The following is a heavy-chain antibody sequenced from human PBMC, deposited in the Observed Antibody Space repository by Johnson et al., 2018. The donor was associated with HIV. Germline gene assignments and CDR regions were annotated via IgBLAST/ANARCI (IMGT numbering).Heavy chain of an antibody. CDR2: ISYDGSNK. Sequence: QVQLVESGGGVVQPGRSLRPSCAASGFTFSSYAMHWVRPAPGKGLEWVAFISYDGSNKYYADSVKGRVTISRDNSKNTLYLQMNSLRAEDTAVYYCARAGVVFSTASQDAFDIWGQGTMVTVSS. CDR1: GFTFSSYA. V-gene: IGHV3-30*04. CDR3: ARAGVVFSTASQDAFDI. J-gene: IGHJ3*02. D-gene: IGHD2-21*01.